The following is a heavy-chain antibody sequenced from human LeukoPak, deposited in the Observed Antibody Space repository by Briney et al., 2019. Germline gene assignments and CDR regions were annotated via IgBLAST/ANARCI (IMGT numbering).Heavy chain of an antibody. V-gene: IGHV3-64*01. J-gene: IGHJ4*02. CDR2: ISSNGGST. Sequence: GGSLRLSCAASGFTFSSYAMHWVRQAPGKGLEYVSAISSNGGSTYYANSVKGRFTISRDNSKNTPYLQMGSLRAEDMAVYYCARDAISTRAAADFPPYYFDYWGQGTLVTVSS. CDR3: ARDAISTRAAADFPPYYFDY. CDR1: GFTFSSYA. D-gene: IGHD6-13*01.